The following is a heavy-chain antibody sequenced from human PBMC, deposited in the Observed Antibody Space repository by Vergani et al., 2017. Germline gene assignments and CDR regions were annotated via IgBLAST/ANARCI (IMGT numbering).Heavy chain of an antibody. D-gene: IGHD4/OR15-4a*01. CDR2: IYYSGST. J-gene: IGHJ5*02. V-gene: IGHV4-31*03. CDR3: TRLTTLAQNWFDP. Sequence: QVQLQESGPGLVKPSQTLSLTCTVSGGSISSVGYYWSWIRQHPGKGLEWIGYIYYSGSTYYNPSLKSRITMSLDTSKTQFSLNLTSVTAADTAVYYCTRLTTLAQNWFDPWGQGTLVTVSS. CDR1: GGSISSVGYY.